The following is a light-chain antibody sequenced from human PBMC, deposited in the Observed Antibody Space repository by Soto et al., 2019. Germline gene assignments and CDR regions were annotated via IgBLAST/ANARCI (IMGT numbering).Light chain of an antibody. J-gene: IGKJ2*01. Sequence: EIVLTQSPGALSLSPGERATLSCRVSQSVSSTYLGWYQQKPGQAPRLLIYGTSNRASGIRDRFSGSGSGTDFTLTISRLEPEDFAVYYCQQYGSSPPDTFGQGTKLEIK. CDR2: GTS. V-gene: IGKV3-20*01. CDR1: QSVSSTY. CDR3: QQYGSSPPDT.